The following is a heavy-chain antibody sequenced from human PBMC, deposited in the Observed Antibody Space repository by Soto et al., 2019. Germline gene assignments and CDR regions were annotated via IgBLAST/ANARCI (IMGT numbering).Heavy chain of an antibody. D-gene: IGHD5-12*01. V-gene: IGHV3-23*01. J-gene: IGHJ6*02. Sequence: ETLSLTCTVSGDSISSSRYYWGWVRQAPGKGLEWVSAISGSGGSTYYADSVKGRFTISRDNSKNTLYLQMNSLRAEDTAVYYCARASGYASRGSYYYYGMDVWGQGTTVTVSS. CDR3: ARASGYASRGSYYYYGMDV. CDR1: GDSISSSRYY. CDR2: ISGSGGST.